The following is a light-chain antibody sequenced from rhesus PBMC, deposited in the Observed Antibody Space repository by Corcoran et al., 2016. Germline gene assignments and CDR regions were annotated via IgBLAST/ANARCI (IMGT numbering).Light chain of an antibody. J-gene: IGKJ4*01. Sequence: ETVVTQSPATLSLSPGERATLSCWASPSVSTSLVWYQQKPGQAPRLLIYGASSRATGIPDRFSGSGSGTDFTLTISSLEPEDVAVYYCLQHSNWPLTFGGGTKVELK. V-gene: IGKV3-24*01. CDR1: PSVSTS. CDR3: LQHSNWPLT. CDR2: GAS.